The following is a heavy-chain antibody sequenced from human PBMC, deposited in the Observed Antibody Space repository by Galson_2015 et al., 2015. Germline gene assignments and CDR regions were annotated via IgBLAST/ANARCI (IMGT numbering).Heavy chain of an antibody. V-gene: IGHV3-48*03. J-gene: IGHJ4*02. CDR2: ISSSGGTI. D-gene: IGHD3-22*01. CDR1: GFTFSSYE. Sequence: SLRLSCAASGFTFSSYEMNWVRQAPGKGLEWVSYISSSGGTIYYADSVKGRFTISRDNAKNSLYLQMNSLRAEDTAVYYCARDPGHSAYFPRSFDYWGQGTLVTVSS. CDR3: ARDPGHSAYFPRSFDY.